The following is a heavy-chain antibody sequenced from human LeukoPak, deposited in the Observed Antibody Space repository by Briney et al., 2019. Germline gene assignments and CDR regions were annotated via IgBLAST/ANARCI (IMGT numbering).Heavy chain of an antibody. CDR1: GFTFSSYS. D-gene: IGHD6-19*01. CDR3: ARLGGSGWYLDY. CDR2: ISSSSSYI. V-gene: IGHV3-21*01. J-gene: IGHJ4*02. Sequence: GGSLRLSCAASGFTFSSYSMNWVRQAPGKGLEWVSSISSSSSYIYYADSVKGRFTISRYNAKNSLYLQMNSLRAEDTAVYYCARLGGSGWYLDYWGQGTLVTVSS.